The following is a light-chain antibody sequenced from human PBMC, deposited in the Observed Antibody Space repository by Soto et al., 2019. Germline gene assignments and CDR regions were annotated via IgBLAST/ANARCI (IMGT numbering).Light chain of an antibody. CDR2: GAS. CDR1: QSVSSN. Sequence: EIVMTQSTATLSVSPGERATLSCRASQSVSSNLAWYQQKPGQAPRLLIYGASTRATGIPARFSGSGSGTEFTLTISSLQSEDFAVYSCQHYNNWPPLTFGGGTKVEIK. CDR3: QHYNNWPPLT. V-gene: IGKV3-15*01. J-gene: IGKJ4*01.